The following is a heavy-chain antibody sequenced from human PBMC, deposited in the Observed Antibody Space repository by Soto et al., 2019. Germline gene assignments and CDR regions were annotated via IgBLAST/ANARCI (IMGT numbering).Heavy chain of an antibody. J-gene: IGHJ4*02. CDR2: IIPIFGTA. V-gene: IGHV1-69*13. CDR3: ATEWELLQGYFDY. D-gene: IGHD1-26*01. CDR1: GGTFSSYA. Sequence: SVKVSCKASGGTFSSYAISWVRQAPGQGLEWMGGIIPIFGTANYAQKFQGRVTITADESTSTAYMELSSLRSEDTAVYYCATEWELLQGYFDYWGQGTLVPVSS.